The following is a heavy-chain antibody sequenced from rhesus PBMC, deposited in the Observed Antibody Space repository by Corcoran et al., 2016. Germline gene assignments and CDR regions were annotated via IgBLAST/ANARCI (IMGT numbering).Heavy chain of an antibody. D-gene: IGHD1-44*02. CDR1: GGSIRSGYYY. CDR3: ARERSNAFDF. Sequence: QVQLQESGPGLVKPSETLSLTCAVSGGSIRSGYYYWSWIRQPPGKGLEWIGYITYSGRTSYNPSLKSRVTISRDTSKNQFSLKLSSVTAADTAVYYCARERSNAFDFWGQGLRVTVSS. J-gene: IGHJ3*01. V-gene: IGHV4-122*02. CDR2: ITYSGRT.